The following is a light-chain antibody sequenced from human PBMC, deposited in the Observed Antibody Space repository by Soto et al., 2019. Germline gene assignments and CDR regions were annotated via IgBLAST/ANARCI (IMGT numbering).Light chain of an antibody. Sequence: EIVVTQSPATLSVSPGERATLFCRASQGINNNLAWYQQRPGQAPRLLIYGASTRAPGIPARFSGSGSGTDFTLPISCLQSEDFAVYHCQHYNNLPLSFGGGSKVEI. J-gene: IGKJ4*01. CDR2: GAS. V-gene: IGKV3-15*01. CDR3: QHYNNLPLS. CDR1: QGINNN.